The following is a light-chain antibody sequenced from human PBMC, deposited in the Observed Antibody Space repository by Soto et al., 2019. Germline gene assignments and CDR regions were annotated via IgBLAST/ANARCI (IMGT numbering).Light chain of an antibody. Sequence: EIVLRQSPVTLSLSPGERATLSCRASQSVSSNLAWDQQKPGQAQRLLIYDASNRATDIPARFSGSGSGTDFTLTISSLEPEDFAVYYCQQRSNWPPFTFGQGTRLEI. CDR3: QQRSNWPPFT. CDR2: DAS. J-gene: IGKJ5*01. CDR1: QSVSSN. V-gene: IGKV3-11*01.